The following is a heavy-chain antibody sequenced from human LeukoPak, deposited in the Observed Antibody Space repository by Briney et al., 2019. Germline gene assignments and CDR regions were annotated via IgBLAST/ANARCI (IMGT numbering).Heavy chain of an antibody. V-gene: IGHV1-18*01. CDR3: AREEGYYYDSSGYYDAFDI. Sequence: ASVKVSCKASGYTFTSYGISWVRQAPGQGLEWMGWISTYNGNTNYAQKLQGRVTMTTDTSTSTAYMELRNLRSDDTAVYYCAREEGYYYDSSGYYDAFDIWGQGTMVTVSS. CDR1: GYTFTSYG. D-gene: IGHD3-22*01. J-gene: IGHJ3*02. CDR2: ISTYNGNT.